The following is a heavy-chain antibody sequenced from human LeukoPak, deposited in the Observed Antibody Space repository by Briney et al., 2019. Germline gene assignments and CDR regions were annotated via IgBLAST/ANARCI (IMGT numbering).Heavy chain of an antibody. CDR2: ISYDGSNK. D-gene: IGHD3-16*01. CDR3: SRVLSVNFRLWRSWALGF. V-gene: IGHV3-30*04. J-gene: IGHJ4*01. Sequence: PGGSLRLSCAASGFTFSSYAMHWVRQAPGKGLEWVAVISYDGSNKYYADSVKGRFTISRDNSKNTLYLQMNSLRAEDTAVYYCSRVLSVNFRLWRSWALGFWGQGTLVTVSS. CDR1: GFTFSSYA.